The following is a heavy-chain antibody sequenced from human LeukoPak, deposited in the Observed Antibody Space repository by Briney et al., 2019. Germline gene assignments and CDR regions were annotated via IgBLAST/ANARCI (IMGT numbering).Heavy chain of an antibody. J-gene: IGHJ4*02. D-gene: IGHD5-18*01. CDR1: GGSISHYY. CDR3: ARYSYGRRYFDY. V-gene: IGHV4-39*01. Sequence: PSETLSLTCTVSGGSISHYYWGWIRQPPGKGLEWIGSIYYSGSTYYNPSLKSRVTISVDTSKNQFSLKLSSVTAADTAVYYCARYSYGRRYFDYWGQGTLVTVSS. CDR2: IYYSGST.